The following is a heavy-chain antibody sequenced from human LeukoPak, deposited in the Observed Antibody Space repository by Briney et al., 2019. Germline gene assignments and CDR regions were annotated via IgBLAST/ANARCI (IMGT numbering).Heavy chain of an antibody. CDR1: GYIFISYW. CDR3: ARRFSHSYYYMDV. CDR2: IYPGDSDT. J-gene: IGHJ6*03. Sequence: GESLKISCKASGYIFISYWIAWVRQMPGKGLEWMGIIYPGDSDTRYSPSFQGQVTISADKSISTAYLQWSSLKASDTAMYYCARRFSHSYYYMDVWGKGTTVTVSS. V-gene: IGHV5-51*01.